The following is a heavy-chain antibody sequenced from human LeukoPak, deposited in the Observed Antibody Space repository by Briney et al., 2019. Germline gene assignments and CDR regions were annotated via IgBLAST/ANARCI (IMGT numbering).Heavy chain of an antibody. V-gene: IGHV4-38-2*02. CDR1: GYSISIGYY. CDR3: ARSPPYYGSDYYFDY. D-gene: IGHD3-10*01. CDR2: IYHSGST. J-gene: IGHJ4*02. Sequence: PSETLSLTCTVSGYSISIGYYWGWIRQPPGKGLEWIGSIYHSGSTYYNPSLKSRVTLSVDKSKNQFSLKLSSVTAADTAVYYCARSPPYYGSDYYFDYWGQGTLVSVSS.